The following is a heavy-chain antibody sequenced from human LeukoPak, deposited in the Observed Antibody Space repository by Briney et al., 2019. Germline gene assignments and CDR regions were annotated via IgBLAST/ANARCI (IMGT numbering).Heavy chain of an antibody. D-gene: IGHD1-26*01. J-gene: IGHJ4*02. CDR2: MYTGGTT. V-gene: IGHV3-53*01. Sequence: GGSLRLSCAASGFTVSSTYMRWVRQAPGKGLECVSAMYTGGTTYYADSVKGRSTISRDNSSNPLFLHMSSLRDDDTALYYCAKDEATSGGGLASWGQGTLVTVSS. CDR1: GFTVSSTY. CDR3: AKDEATSGGGLAS.